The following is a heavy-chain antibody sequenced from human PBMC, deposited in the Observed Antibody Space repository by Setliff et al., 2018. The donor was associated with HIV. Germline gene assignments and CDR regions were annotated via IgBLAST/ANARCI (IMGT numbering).Heavy chain of an antibody. CDR2: IYYSGTT. Sequence: KASETLSLTCAVYGGSSNDYYWGWIRQPPGKGLEWIGTIYYSGTTYYNPSLKSRVTMSIDTSQNQFSLKLTSVTATDTAVYYCARHRYSSSINWFDPWGQGTLVTVSS. CDR3: ARHRYSSSINWFDP. V-gene: IGHV4-39*01. CDR1: GGSSNDYY. D-gene: IGHD6-13*01. J-gene: IGHJ5*02.